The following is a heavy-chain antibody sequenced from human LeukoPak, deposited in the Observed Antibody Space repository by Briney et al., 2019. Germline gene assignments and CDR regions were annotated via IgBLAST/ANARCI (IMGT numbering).Heavy chain of an antibody. CDR1: GFTFSSYS. CDR2: ISSSSSTI. D-gene: IGHD4-17*01. J-gene: IGHJ4*02. V-gene: IGHV3-48*01. Sequence: GGSLRLSCAASGFTFSSYSMNWVRQAPGKGLEWVSYISSSSSTIYYADSVKGRFTISRDNAKNSLYLQMNSLRAEDTAVYYCARAPNTVDYWGQGTLVTVSS. CDR3: ARAPNTVDY.